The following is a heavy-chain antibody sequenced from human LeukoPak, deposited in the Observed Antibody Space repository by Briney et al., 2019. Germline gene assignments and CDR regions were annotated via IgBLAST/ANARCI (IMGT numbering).Heavy chain of an antibody. CDR1: GGSVSSGSYY. V-gene: IGHV4-61*01. J-gene: IGHJ4*02. CDR2: IYYSGST. CDR3: AREWLGPHYFDY. D-gene: IGHD6-19*01. Sequence: SSEALSLTCTVSGGSVSSGSYYWSWIRQPPGKGLEWIGYIYYSGSTNYNPSLKSRVTISVDTSKNQFSLKLSSVTAADTAVYYCAREWLGPHYFDYWGQGTLVTVSS.